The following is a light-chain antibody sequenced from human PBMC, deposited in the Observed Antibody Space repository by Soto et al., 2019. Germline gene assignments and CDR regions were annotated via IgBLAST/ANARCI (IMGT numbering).Light chain of an antibody. J-gene: IGLJ3*02. CDR3: AAWDDSLSSWV. CDR1: SSNIGNNY. V-gene: IGLV1-47*02. Sequence: QSVMTQPPSASGTPGQRVTISCSGSSSNIGNNYVHWYQQLPGTAPKLLIYSNNQRPSGVPDRFSGSKSGTSASLAISGLRSEDEADYYCAAWDDSLSSWVFGGGTKVTVL. CDR2: SNN.